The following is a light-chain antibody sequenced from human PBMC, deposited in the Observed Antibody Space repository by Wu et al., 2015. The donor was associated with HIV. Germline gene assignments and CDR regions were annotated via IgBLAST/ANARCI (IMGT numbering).Light chain of an antibody. CDR1: QSVSTN. V-gene: IGKV3-15*01. Sequence: EMVMTQSPATLSVSPGERATLSCTTSQSVSTNLAWYRQKPGQVPRLIIYGASIRATGIPARISGSGSGTEFNLTISGLQSEDFAVYYCQQYSNRPPERTFGPGTKVEI. J-gene: IGKJ1*01. CDR2: GAS. CDR3: QQYSNRPPERT.